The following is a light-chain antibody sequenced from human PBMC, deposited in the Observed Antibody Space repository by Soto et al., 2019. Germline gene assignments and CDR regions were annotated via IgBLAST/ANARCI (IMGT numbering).Light chain of an antibody. CDR2: SNT. CDR3: AAWDDSLSVWV. Sequence: QSVLTQPHSASGTPGQRVTLSCSGSSSNSGSNYVFWYQQLPGTAPKLLVYSNTQRPSGVPDRFSGSKSGTSASLSISGLRSEGEADYYCAAWDDSLSVWVFAGGTKLTVL. V-gene: IGLV1-47*02. CDR1: SSNSGSNY. J-gene: IGLJ3*02.